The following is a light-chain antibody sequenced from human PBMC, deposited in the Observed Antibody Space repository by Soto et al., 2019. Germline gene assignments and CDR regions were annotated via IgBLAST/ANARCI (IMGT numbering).Light chain of an antibody. J-gene: IGKJ1*01. Sequence: EIVMTQSPATLSVSPGERATVSCRASQSVSNNLAWYQKKPGQAPRLLIYGASTRATGIPARFSGSGSGTEFTLTISSLQSEDFAFYYCQQYNNWWTFGQGPRVDIK. CDR1: QSVSNN. CDR3: QQYNNWWT. CDR2: GAS. V-gene: IGKV3-15*01.